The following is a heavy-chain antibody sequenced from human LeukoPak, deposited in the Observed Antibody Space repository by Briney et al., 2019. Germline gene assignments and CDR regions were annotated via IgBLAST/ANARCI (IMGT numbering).Heavy chain of an antibody. CDR3: ARCEQQLVLYWFDP. Sequence: GGSLRLSYAASGFTFSDYYMSWIRQAPGKGLEWVSYISSSGSTIYYADSVKGRFTISRDNAKNSLYLQMNSLRAEDTAVYYCARCEQQLVLYWFDPWGQGTLVTVSS. D-gene: IGHD6-13*01. J-gene: IGHJ5*02. CDR1: GFTFSDYY. V-gene: IGHV3-11*01. CDR2: ISSSGSTI.